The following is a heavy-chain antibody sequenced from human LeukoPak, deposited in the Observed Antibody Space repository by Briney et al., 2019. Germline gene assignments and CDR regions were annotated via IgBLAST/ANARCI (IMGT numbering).Heavy chain of an antibody. CDR1: GFIFTSYT. V-gene: IGHV1-18*04. Sequence: ASVKVSCKASGFIFTSYTFSWVRQAPGQGLEWLGWISAYNGNTHYGQKVQGRVTMTADTSANTVYMELRSLRSDDTAVYYCASVAGSSSPRPIDYWGQGTLVTVSS. CDR3: ASVAGSSSPRPIDY. J-gene: IGHJ4*02. CDR2: ISAYNGNT. D-gene: IGHD6-6*01.